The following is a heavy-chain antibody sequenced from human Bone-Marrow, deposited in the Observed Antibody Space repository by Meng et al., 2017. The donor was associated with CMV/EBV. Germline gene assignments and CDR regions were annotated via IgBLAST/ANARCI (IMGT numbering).Heavy chain of an antibody. J-gene: IGHJ4*02. V-gene: IGHV3-30-3*01. D-gene: IGHD2-2*01. CDR2: ILYDGSNK. CDR1: GFTFSSYA. Sequence: GESLKISCAASGFTFSSYAMHWVRQAPGKGLEWVAVILYDGSNKYYADSVKGRFTSSRDNSKNTLYLQMNSLRAEDTAVYYCARHCSSTSCYDYWGQGTLVTVSS. CDR3: ARHCSSTSCYDY.